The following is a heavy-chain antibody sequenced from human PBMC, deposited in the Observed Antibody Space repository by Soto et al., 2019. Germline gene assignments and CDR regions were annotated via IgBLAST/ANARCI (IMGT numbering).Heavy chain of an antibody. CDR3: AAVPDYGRTEDY. D-gene: IGHD4-17*01. J-gene: IGHJ4*02. CDR1: GFTFTSSA. V-gene: IGHV1-58*01. CDR2: IVVGSGNT. Sequence: AGASVKVSCKASGFTFTSSAVQWVRQARGQRLEWIGWIVVGSGNTNYAQKFQERVTITRDMSTSTAYMELSSLRSEDTAVYYCAAVPDYGRTEDYWGQGTLVTVSS.